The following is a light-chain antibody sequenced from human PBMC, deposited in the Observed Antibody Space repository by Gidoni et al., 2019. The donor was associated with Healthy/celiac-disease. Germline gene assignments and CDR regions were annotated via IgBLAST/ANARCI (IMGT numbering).Light chain of an antibody. V-gene: IGKV1-39*01. CDR2: AAS. J-gene: IGKJ3*01. CDR1: QSISSY. CDR3: QQSYSTPRT. Sequence: TQRTKTPSSLSASVGDRVTITCRASQSISSYLNWYQQKPGKAPKLLIYAASSLQSGVPSRFSRSGSGTAFTLTISSLQPEDFATYYCQQSYSTPRTFGPGTKVDIK.